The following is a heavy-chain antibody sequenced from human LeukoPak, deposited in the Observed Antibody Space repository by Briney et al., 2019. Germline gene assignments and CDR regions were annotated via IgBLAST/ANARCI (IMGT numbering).Heavy chain of an antibody. J-gene: IGHJ6*03. V-gene: IGHV3-7*01. D-gene: IGHD3-3*01. CDR2: IKQDGSEK. CDR1: GFTFSSYW. CDR3: ARLDDFWSGYWGNYYYYMDV. Sequence: GGSPRLSCAASGFTFSSYWMSWVRQAPGKGLEWVANIKQDGSEKYYVDSVKGRFTISRDNAKNSLYLQMNSLRAEDTAVYYCARLDDFWSGYWGNYYYYMDVWGKGTTVTVSS.